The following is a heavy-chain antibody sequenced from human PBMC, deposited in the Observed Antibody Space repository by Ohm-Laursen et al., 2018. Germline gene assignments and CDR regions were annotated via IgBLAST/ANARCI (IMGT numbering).Heavy chain of an antibody. CDR3: ARARGTVVTYLDY. J-gene: IGHJ4*02. D-gene: IGHD4-23*01. CDR2: IYYSGSA. Sequence: SQTLSLTCTVSGGSITSGGYYWSWIRQLPGKGLEWIGYIYYSGSAHYNPSLKSRVTMSEDTSENQFSLKLTSVTAADTAVYYCARARGTVVTYLDYWGQGTLVTVSS. V-gene: IGHV4-31*03. CDR1: GGSITSGGYY.